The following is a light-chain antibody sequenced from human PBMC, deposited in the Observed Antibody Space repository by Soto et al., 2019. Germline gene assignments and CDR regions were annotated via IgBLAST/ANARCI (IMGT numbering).Light chain of an antibody. CDR1: QGIKND. Sequence: AIPMTQSPSSLSASVGDRVTMTCRASQGIKNDLGWYQQRPGKAPRLLIYGASTLYSGVPSRFSATGSGTDFTLTINSLQPEDFATYYCLQDFTYPRTFGPGTRV. CDR3: LQDFTYPRT. J-gene: IGKJ3*01. CDR2: GAS. V-gene: IGKV1-6*01.